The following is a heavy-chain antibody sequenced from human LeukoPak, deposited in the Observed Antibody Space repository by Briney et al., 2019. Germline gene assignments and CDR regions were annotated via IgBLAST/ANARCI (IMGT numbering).Heavy chain of an antibody. CDR2: INPNSGGT. D-gene: IGHD3-22*01. J-gene: IGHJ4*02. V-gene: IGHV1-2*02. Sequence: ASVTVSCKASGYTFTGYYMHWVRQAPGQGLEWMGWINPNSGGTNYAQKFQGRVTMTRDTSISTAYMELSRLRSDDTAVYYCATFSYYYDSSGSYRRREIDYWGQGTLVTVSS. CDR3: ATFSYYYDSSGSYRRREIDY. CDR1: GYTFTGYY.